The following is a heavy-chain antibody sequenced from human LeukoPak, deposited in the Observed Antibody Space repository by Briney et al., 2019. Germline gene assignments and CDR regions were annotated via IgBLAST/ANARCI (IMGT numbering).Heavy chain of an antibody. V-gene: IGHV1-69*13. CDR3: ARCAPCSGGSYYASVGGLDV. Sequence: GASVTVSFQCCVGTFSRYVCRWVGQAPGQGLGWMGGIIPIFGTANYAQKFQGRVTITADESTSTAYMELSSLRSEDTAMYYCARCAPCSGGSYYASVGGLDVWGQGTTVTVSS. CDR2: IIPIFGTA. J-gene: IGHJ6*02. D-gene: IGHD2-15*01. CDR1: VGTFSRYV.